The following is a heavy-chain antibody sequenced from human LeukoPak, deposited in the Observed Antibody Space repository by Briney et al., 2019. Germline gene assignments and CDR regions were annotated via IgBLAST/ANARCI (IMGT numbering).Heavy chain of an antibody. D-gene: IGHD3-3*01. CDR1: GYTFTSYG. Sequence: ASVKVSCKASGYTFTSYGISWVRQSPGQGLEWMGWVSAYNGNTNYAQKLQGRVTMTTDTSTSTAYMELRSLRSDDTAVYYCAGFRYYDFWSGETYYFDYWRQGTLVTVSS. J-gene: IGHJ4*02. V-gene: IGHV1-18*01. CDR3: AGFRYYDFWSGETYYFDY. CDR2: VSAYNGNT.